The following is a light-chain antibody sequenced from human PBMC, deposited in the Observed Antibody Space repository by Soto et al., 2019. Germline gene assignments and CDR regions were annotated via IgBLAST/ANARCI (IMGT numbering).Light chain of an antibody. Sequence: EIVLTQSPGTLSLSPGERATLSCRASQSISSSYLACYQQKPGQAPGLLIYGASSRETGIPDRFSGSGYGTDYPLPISRREPEDSAVSYCKQYGSSPWTFGQGTKVESK. V-gene: IGKV3-20*01. CDR1: QSISSSY. CDR3: KQYGSSPWT. J-gene: IGKJ1*01. CDR2: GAS.